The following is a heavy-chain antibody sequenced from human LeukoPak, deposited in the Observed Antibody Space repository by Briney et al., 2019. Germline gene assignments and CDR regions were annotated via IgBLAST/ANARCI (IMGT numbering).Heavy chain of an antibody. V-gene: IGHV3-7*01. CDR3: ARDPGVTNVN. CDR1: GFSFSSYW. CDR2: IKEDGVEK. D-gene: IGHD2-21*02. J-gene: IGHJ4*02. Sequence: GGSLRLSCVASGFSFSSYWMSWVRQVPGKGLEWVANIKEDGVEKDYVDSVRGRFTISRDNARNSLYLQMNSLRAEDTAVYYCARDPGVTNVNWGQGTLVTVSS.